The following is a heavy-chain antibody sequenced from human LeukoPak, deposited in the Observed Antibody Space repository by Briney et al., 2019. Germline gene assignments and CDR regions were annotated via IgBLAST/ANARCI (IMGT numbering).Heavy chain of an antibody. Sequence: SGGSLRLSCAASGFTFNSYSMNWVRQAPGKGLEWVSSISSSSSYIYYADSVKGRFTISRDNAENSLYLQMNSLGAEDTAVYYCARGWNDYGDVRDAFDIWGQGTMVTVSS. V-gene: IGHV3-21*01. CDR2: ISSSSSYI. CDR1: GFTFNSYS. CDR3: ARGWNDYGDVRDAFDI. J-gene: IGHJ3*02. D-gene: IGHD4-17*01.